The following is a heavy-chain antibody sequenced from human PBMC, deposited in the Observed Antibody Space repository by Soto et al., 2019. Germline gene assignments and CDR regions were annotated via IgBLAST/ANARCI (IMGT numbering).Heavy chain of an antibody. D-gene: IGHD3-16*02. V-gene: IGHV5-10-1*01. CDR3: ARHRDNSSHPCDY. CDR2: IDASDSDI. J-gene: IGHJ4*02. Sequence: EGQLVQSGAEVKKPGESLRISCKASGYSFTNSWISWVRQMPGKGRECMGRIDASDSDISYSPSFQGHVTISADNSISTAYLQCSSLKASDTAMYYCARHRDNSSHPCDYWGQGTLVTVSS. CDR1: GYSFTNSW.